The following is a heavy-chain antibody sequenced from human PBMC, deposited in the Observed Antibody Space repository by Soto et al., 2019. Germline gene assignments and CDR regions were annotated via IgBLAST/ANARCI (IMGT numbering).Heavy chain of an antibody. Sequence: QVQLVESGGGVVQPGRSLRLSCAASGFTFSSYGMHWVRQAPGKGLEWVAVISYDGSNKYYADSVKGRFTISRDNSKNKLYLQMNSLRAEDTAVYYCAKGGEIVVVVAAMDVWGQGTTVTVSS. CDR1: GFTFSSYG. V-gene: IGHV3-30*18. D-gene: IGHD2-15*01. CDR3: AKGGEIVVVVAAMDV. J-gene: IGHJ6*02. CDR2: ISYDGSNK.